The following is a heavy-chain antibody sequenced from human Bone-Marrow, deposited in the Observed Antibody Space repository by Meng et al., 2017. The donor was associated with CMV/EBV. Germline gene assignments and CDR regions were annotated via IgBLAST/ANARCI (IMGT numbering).Heavy chain of an antibody. D-gene: IGHD3-16*02. CDR1: GFTFSSYA. J-gene: IGHJ1*01. V-gene: IGHV3-7*01. CDR2: IKQDGSEK. Sequence: GESLKISCAASGFTFSSYAMHWVRQAPGKGLEWVANIKQDGSEKYYVDSVKGRFTISRDNAKNSLYLQMNSLRAEDTAVYYCARKGVWGSYRKWGQGTLVTVSS. CDR3: ARKGVWGSYRK.